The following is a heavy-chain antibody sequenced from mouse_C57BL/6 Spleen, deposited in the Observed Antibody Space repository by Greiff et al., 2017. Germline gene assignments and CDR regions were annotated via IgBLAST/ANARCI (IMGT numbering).Heavy chain of an antibody. CDR1: GYTFTSYW. CDR3: VRRGNHYHAIDY. Sequence: VQLQQPGAELVKPGASVKMSCKASGYTFTSYWIPWVKQRPGQGLEWIGDIYPAGGSTNYNQKFKSKATLTVDTSSSTAYMQLSSLTSEDSAVXFCVRRGNHYHAIDYWGQGTSVTVSS. CDR2: IYPAGGST. J-gene: IGHJ4*01. V-gene: IGHV1-55*01.